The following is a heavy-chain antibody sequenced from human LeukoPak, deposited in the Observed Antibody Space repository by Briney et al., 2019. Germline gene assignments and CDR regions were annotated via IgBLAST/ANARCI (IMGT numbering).Heavy chain of an antibody. Sequence: GGSLRLSCAASGFTFSSYAMSWVRQAPGKGLEWVSVISGRGGYTDYADSVKGRFTISRDNSKNTLYLQMNSLRAEDTAVYYCAKGRRDGYNYDYWGQGTPVTVSS. J-gene: IGHJ4*02. CDR1: GFTFSSYA. D-gene: IGHD5-24*01. CDR2: ISGRGGYT. V-gene: IGHV3-23*01. CDR3: AKGRRDGYNYDY.